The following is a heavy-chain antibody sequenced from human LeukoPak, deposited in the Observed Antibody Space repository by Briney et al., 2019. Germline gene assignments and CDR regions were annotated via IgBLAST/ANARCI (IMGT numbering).Heavy chain of an antibody. V-gene: IGHV3-23*01. D-gene: IGHD5-18*01. J-gene: IGHJ4*02. CDR1: GFTFSSYA. Sequence: SGGSLRLSCAASGFTFSSYAMCWVRQAPGRGLEWVSTISGSGGSTYHADSVKGRFTISRDNSKNTLYLQMNSLRAEDTAVYYCAKDGYSYGTTDYWGQGTLVTVSS. CDR3: AKDGYSYGTTDY. CDR2: ISGSGGST.